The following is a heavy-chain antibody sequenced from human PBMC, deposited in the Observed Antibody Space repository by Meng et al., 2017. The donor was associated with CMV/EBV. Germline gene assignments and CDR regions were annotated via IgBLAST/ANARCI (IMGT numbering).Heavy chain of an antibody. J-gene: IGHJ4*02. D-gene: IGHD6-6*01. CDR3: ARAPSSDFDY. CDR1: GFTVSSNY. V-gene: IGHV3-53*01. Sequence: GESLKISCAASGFTVSSNYMSWVRQAPGKGLEWVSVIYSGGSTYYADSVKGRFTISRDNSKNTLYLQMNGLRAEDTAVYYCARAPSSDFDYWGQGTLVTVSS. CDR2: IYSGGST.